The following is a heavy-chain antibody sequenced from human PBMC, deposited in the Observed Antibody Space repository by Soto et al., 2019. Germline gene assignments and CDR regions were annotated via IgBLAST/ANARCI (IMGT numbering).Heavy chain of an antibody. Sequence: QVQLQESGPGLVKPSETLSLTCTVSGASVSSGSYYWSWIRQPPGKGLEWIGHIYYSGSTSYNPSLKRRVTLSVDTSKNQFSLKLTSVPAADTAVFFCARRIDYYYYVPHWGQGTLVTVPS. V-gene: IGHV4-61*01. CDR1: GASVSSGSYY. J-gene: IGHJ4*02. D-gene: IGHD3-22*01. CDR3: ARRIDYYYYVPH. CDR2: IYYSGST.